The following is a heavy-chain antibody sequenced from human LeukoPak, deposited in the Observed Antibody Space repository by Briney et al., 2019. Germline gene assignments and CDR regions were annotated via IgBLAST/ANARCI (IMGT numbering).Heavy chain of an antibody. V-gene: IGHV1-69*06. D-gene: IGHD6-19*01. CDR2: IIPIFGTA. J-gene: IGHJ4*02. CDR1: GGTFSSYA. Sequence: ASVKVSCKASGGTFSSYAISWVRQAPGQGLEWMGGIIPIFGTANYAQKFQGRVTITADKSTSTAYMELSSLRSEDTAVYYCARDVSKAGSSSGWYYDYWGQGTLVTVSS. CDR3: ARDVSKAGSSSGWYYDY.